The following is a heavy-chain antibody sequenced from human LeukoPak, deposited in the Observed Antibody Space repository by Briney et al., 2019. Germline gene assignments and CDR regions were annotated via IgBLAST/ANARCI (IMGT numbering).Heavy chain of an antibody. CDR3: ARTDRQQLVRGFYYYMDV. J-gene: IGHJ6*03. V-gene: IGHV3-21*01. Sequence: GGSLRLSCAASGFTFSSYSMNWVRQAPGKGLEWVSSISSSSSYIYYADSVKGRFTISRDNAKNSLYLQMNSLRAEDTAVYYCARTDRQQLVRGFYYYMDVWGKGTTVTVPS. D-gene: IGHD6-13*01. CDR1: GFTFSSYS. CDR2: ISSSSSYI.